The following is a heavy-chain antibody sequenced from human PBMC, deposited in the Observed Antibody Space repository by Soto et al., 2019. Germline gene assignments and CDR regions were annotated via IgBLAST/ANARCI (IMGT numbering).Heavy chain of an antibody. V-gene: IGHV3-64D*06. CDR2: ISSNGGST. Sequence: PGGSLRLSCSASGFTFSSYAMHWVRHAPGKGLEYVSAISSNGGSTYYADSVKGRFTISRDNSKNTLYLQMSSLRAEDTAVYYCVKGVVAGPSSGCYTVWPYWGQGPL. CDR1: GFTFSSYA. J-gene: IGHJ4*02. D-gene: IGHD6-19*01. CDR3: VKGVVAGPSSGCYTVWPY.